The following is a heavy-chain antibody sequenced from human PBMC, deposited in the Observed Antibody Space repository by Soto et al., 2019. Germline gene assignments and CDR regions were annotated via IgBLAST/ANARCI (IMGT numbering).Heavy chain of an antibody. CDR1: GGSVSSYY. CDR3: ARDRGGGSYSDY. CDR2: IYYSGIT. J-gene: IGHJ4*02. V-gene: IGHV4-59*02. D-gene: IGHD1-26*01. Sequence: QVQLQESGPGLVKPSETLSLTCTVSGGSVSSYYWSWIRQPPGKGLEWIGYIYYSGITNYNPSLKSRVTISVDTSKNQFSLKLSSVTAADTAVYFCARDRGGGSYSDYWGQGTLVTVSS.